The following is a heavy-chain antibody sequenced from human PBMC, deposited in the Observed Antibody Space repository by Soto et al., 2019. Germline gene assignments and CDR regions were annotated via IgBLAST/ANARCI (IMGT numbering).Heavy chain of an antibody. V-gene: IGHV3-11*01. CDR2: IDTSGTKI. CDR3: ASHYDMWSGYLSPVDY. Sequence: GVSLRLSCAASGYPFSDYYMSWIRQAPGKGLEWISYIDTSGTKIYYADSVKGRFTITRDNAKNSLYLEMNSLRDEDTAVYYCASHYDMWSGYLSPVDYWGQGTLVTVSS. D-gene: IGHD3-3*01. CDR1: GYPFSDYY. J-gene: IGHJ4*02.